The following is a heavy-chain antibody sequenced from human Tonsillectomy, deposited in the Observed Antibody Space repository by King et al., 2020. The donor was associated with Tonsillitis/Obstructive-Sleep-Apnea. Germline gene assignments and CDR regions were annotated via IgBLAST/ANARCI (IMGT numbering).Heavy chain of an antibody. D-gene: IGHD2-8*02. CDR3: ARHGYCTGGACYRGGFDI. CDR1: GGSVSSRSSY. J-gene: IGHJ3*02. V-gene: IGHV4-39*01. Sequence: QLQESGPGLLKPSETLSLTCTVSGGSVSSRSSYWGWIRQPPGKGLEWIGSVYYSGSTYYNPPLEGRVTISVDTSKNHFSLNLRSETAADTAVYYCARHGYCTGGACYRGGFDIWGQGTLVTVSS. CDR2: VYYSGST.